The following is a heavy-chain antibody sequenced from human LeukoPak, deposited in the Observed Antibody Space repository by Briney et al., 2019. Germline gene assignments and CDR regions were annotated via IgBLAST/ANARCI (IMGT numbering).Heavy chain of an antibody. J-gene: IGHJ3*02. CDR2: INPNSGGT. Sequence: ASVKVSCKASGYTFTGYYMHWVRQAPGQGREWMGWINPNSGGTNYAQKFQGRVTMTRDTSISTAYMELSRLRSDDTAVYYCARDSFSGWYHDAFDIWGQGTMVTVSS. CDR3: ARDSFSGWYHDAFDI. V-gene: IGHV1-2*02. CDR1: GYTFTGYY. D-gene: IGHD6-19*01.